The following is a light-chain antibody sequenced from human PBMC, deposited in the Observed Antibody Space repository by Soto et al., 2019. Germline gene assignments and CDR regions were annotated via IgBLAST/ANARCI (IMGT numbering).Light chain of an antibody. Sequence: QSVLTQPPSASGSPGQSVTISCTGTSSDVGGYNYVSWYQQHPGKAPKLMIYEVSKRPSGVPDRFSGSKSGNTASLTVSGLQAEDEADYDCSSYAGSNNFGVFGGGTQLTVL. V-gene: IGLV2-8*01. J-gene: IGLJ2*01. CDR1: SSDVGGYNY. CDR2: EVS. CDR3: SSYAGSNNFGV.